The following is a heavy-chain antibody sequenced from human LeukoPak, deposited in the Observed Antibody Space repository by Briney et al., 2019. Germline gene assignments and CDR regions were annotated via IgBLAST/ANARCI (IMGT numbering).Heavy chain of an antibody. V-gene: IGHV4-59*12. CDR2: IFYNGST. D-gene: IGHD3-9*01. CDR3: ARAVGFFDWSHDCDH. J-gene: IGHJ4*01. Sequence: GKGLEWIGYIFYNGSTNYNPSLKSRVTISVDTSKNQFSLKLSSVAAADTAVYYCARAVGFFDWSHDCDHWG.